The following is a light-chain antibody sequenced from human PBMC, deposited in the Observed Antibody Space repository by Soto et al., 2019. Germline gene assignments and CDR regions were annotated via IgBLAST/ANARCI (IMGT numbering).Light chain of an antibody. CDR3: QQYGSSPTWT. Sequence: EIVLTQSPGTLSLSPGERATLSCRASQSVSSSYLAWYQQKPGQAPRLLIYGASSRATGIPDRFSGSGSGTDFTLTISEMEPEDFAVYYCQQYGSSPTWTFGPGTK. V-gene: IGKV3-20*01. CDR2: GAS. J-gene: IGKJ1*01. CDR1: QSVSSSY.